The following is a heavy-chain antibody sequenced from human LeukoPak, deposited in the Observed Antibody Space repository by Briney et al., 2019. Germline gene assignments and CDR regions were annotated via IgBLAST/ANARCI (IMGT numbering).Heavy chain of an antibody. CDR3: ATYCSSTSCPPRRAFDI. J-gene: IGHJ3*02. CDR2: IYASGST. D-gene: IGHD2-2*01. CDR1: GGSISNLNYY. Sequence: PSETLSLTCTVSGGSISNLNYYWSWIRQPAGKGLEWIGRIYASGSTNYNPSLKSRVTISVDTSKNQFSLKLSSVTAADTAVYYCATYCSSTSCPPRRAFDIWGQGTMVTVSS. V-gene: IGHV4-61*02.